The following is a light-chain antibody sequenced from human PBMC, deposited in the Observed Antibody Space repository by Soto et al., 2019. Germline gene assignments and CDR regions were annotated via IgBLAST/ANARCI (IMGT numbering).Light chain of an antibody. Sequence: EIVLTQSPGTLSLSPGDGATLSCRASQTVGSSFLGWYQQKPGQAPRLIMYGASNRATGIPDRFTGRGSGTDFTLTISXLXPXXXXXXXXXXYGXSQYTFGQGTKLEI. CDR2: GAS. J-gene: IGKJ2*01. CDR3: XXYGXSQYT. V-gene: IGKV3-20*01. CDR1: QTVGSSF.